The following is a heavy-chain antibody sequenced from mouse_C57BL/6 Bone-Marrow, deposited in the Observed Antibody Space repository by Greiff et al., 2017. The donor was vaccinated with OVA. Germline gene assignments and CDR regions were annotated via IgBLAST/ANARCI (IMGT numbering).Heavy chain of an antibody. CDR3: TTGDYDGGAWFAY. CDR2: IDPENGDT. D-gene: IGHD2-4*01. Sequence: VQLQQSGAELVRPGASVKLSCTASGFNIKDDYMHWVKQRPEQGLEWIGWIDPENGDTEYASKFQGKATITADTSSNTAYLQLSSLTSEDTAVDYCTTGDYDGGAWFAYWGQGTLVTVSA. CDR1: GFNIKDDY. V-gene: IGHV14-4*01. J-gene: IGHJ3*01.